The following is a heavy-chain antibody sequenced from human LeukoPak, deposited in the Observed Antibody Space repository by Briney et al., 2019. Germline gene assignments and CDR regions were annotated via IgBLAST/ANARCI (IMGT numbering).Heavy chain of an antibody. CDR2: IRYDGSNK. CDR1: GFTFSNHG. V-gene: IGHV3-30*02. CDR3: AKAGQWLTGFDY. J-gene: IGHJ4*02. D-gene: IGHD6-19*01. Sequence: GGSLRLSCAASGFTFSNHGMNWVRQAPGKGLEWVAFIRYDGSNKYYADSVKGRFTISRDNSKNTLYLQMNSLRAEDTAVYYCAKAGQWLTGFDYWGQGTLVTVSS.